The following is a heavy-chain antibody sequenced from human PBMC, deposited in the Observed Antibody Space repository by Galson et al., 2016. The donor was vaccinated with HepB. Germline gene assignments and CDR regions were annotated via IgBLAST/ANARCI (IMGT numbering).Heavy chain of an antibody. V-gene: IGHV1-8*01. J-gene: IGHJ4*02. Sequence: QSGAEVKKPGESLKISCKASGYTFTSYDISWVRQASGQGLEWMGWMNPNSGYTDFAKKFQGRLTMTRNTSIDTAYMELSSLTSDDTAVYYCARVLAPAHRIFGVVISNSLGYWGQGTLVTVSS. CDR3: ARVLAPAHRIFGVVISNSLGY. CDR2: MNPNSGYT. CDR1: GYTFTSYD. D-gene: IGHD3-3*01.